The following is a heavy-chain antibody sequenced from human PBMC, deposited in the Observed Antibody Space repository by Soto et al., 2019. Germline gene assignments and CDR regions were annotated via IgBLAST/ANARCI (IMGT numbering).Heavy chain of an antibody. Sequence: SETLSLTCSVSCASIRSGGYYWSWLRQSPGKGLEWIGHIYYTGSTFYSPSLKSRLTISLDTSKNQFSLDLRSVTAADTAMYYCARIEMASIKWGRGTLVTVSS. V-gene: IGHV4-31*03. CDR2: IYYTGST. CDR3: ARIEMASIK. J-gene: IGHJ4*02. CDR1: CASIRSGGYY.